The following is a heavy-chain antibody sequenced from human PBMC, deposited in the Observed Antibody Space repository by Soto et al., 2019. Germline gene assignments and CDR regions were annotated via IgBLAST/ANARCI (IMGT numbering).Heavy chain of an antibody. CDR1: GGSIGTSAYY. V-gene: IGHV4-39*01. J-gene: IGHJ5*02. CDR3: SRRAPEGFDP. Sequence: SETLSLTCAVSGGSIGTSAYYWGWIRQAPGKGLEWIGSINHSGNTYLSPSLKDRATMSVDTSKNSFSLKLRSATAADTGLYYCSRRAPEGFDPWGQGTLVTVSS. CDR2: INHSGNT.